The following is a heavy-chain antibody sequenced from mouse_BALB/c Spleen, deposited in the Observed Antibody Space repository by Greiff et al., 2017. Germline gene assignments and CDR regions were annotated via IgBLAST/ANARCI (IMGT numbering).Heavy chain of an antibody. CDR1: GFNIKDTY. Sequence: VQLQQSGAELVKPGASVKLSCTASGFNIKDTYMHWVKQRPEQGLEWIGRIDPANGNTKYDPKFQGKATITADTSSNTAYMQLSSLTSEDSAVYYCARGEWFRYFDVWGAGTTVTVSS. D-gene: IGHD2-2*01. V-gene: IGHV14-3*02. CDR2: IDPANGNT. CDR3: ARGEWFRYFDV. J-gene: IGHJ1*01.